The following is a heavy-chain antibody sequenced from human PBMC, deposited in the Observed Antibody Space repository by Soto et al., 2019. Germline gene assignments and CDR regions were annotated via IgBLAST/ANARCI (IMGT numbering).Heavy chain of an antibody. D-gene: IGHD3-3*01. Sequence: PSETLSLTCAVSGGSIISTDWWSWVRQPPGKGLEWIGEIYHGGSTNYNPSLKSRVTISVDRSKNQFSLKLTSVTAADTAVYYCARAPSGIFGVVTGEYGMDVWGQGTTVTVSS. CDR3: ARAPSGIFGVVTGEYGMDV. J-gene: IGHJ6*02. V-gene: IGHV4-4*02. CDR2: IYHGGST. CDR1: GGSIISTDW.